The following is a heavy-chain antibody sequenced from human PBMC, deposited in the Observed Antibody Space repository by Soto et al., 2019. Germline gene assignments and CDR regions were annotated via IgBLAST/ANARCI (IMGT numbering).Heavy chain of an antibody. CDR3: GRSRSGYYHMDV. CDR2: IYYSGST. D-gene: IGHD3-3*01. V-gene: IGHV4-59*11. J-gene: IGHJ6*01. CDR1: GGSIRSHF. Sequence: SETLSLTCSVSGGSIRSHFWSWIRQPPGKGLEWIGYIYYSGSTNYNPSLKSRVTTSLDTSKKQLSLKLSSVTAADTAVYYCGRSRSGYYHMDVCGQGTTVTVSS.